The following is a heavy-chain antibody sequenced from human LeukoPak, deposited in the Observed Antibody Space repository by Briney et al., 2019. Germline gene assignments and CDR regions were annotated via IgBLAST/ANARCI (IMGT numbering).Heavy chain of an antibody. D-gene: IGHD3-10*01. CDR3: AKGSSPYGSGSYHPYYYYYGMDV. J-gene: IGHJ6*02. CDR1: GFTFSSYG. CDR2: IPYDGSNK. Sequence: GGSLRLSCAASGFTFSSYGMHWVRQAPGKGLEWVAVIPYDGSNKYYADSVKGRFTISRDNSKNTLYLQMNSLRAEDTAVYYCAKGSSPYGSGSYHPYYYYYGMDVWGQGTTVTVSS. V-gene: IGHV3-30*18.